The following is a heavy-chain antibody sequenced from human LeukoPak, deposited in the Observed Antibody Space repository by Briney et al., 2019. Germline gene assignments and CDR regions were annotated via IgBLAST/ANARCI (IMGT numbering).Heavy chain of an antibody. CDR1: GFTFSSYA. J-gene: IGHJ4*02. CDR3: AKGGTIFGVVITFDY. D-gene: IGHD3-3*01. V-gene: IGHV3-23*01. Sequence: PGGSLRLSCAASGFTFSSYAMSWVRQAPGKGLEWVSAISGSGGSTYYADSVKGRFTISRDNSKNTLYLQMNSLRAEDTAVYYCAKGGTIFGVVITFDYWGQGTLVTVSS. CDR2: ISGSGGST.